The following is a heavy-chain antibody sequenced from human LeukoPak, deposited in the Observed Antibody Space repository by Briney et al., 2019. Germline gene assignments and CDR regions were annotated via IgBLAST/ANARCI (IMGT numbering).Heavy chain of an antibody. CDR3: ARLQYYYGSGSYYFDY. J-gene: IGHJ4*02. D-gene: IGHD3-10*01. CDR2: IYYSGST. V-gene: IGHV4-59*08. CDR1: GGSISSYY. Sequence: SETLSLTCTVSGGSISSYYWSWIRQPPGKGLEWIGYIYYSGSTNYNPSLKSRVTISVDTSKNQFSLKLSSVTAADTAVYYCARLQYYYGSGSYYFDYWGQGTLVIVSS.